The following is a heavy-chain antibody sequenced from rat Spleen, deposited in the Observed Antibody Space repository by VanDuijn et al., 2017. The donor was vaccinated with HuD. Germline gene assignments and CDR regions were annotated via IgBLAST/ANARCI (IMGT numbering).Heavy chain of an antibody. V-gene: IGHV2S8*01. J-gene: IGHJ2*01. CDR3: ARSAKYYYDGSYYYVHFDY. Sequence: QVQLKESGPGLVQPSQTLSLTCTVSGFSLSSDGVGWVRQPPGKGLEWIAAISSGGITFYNSALKSRLSISRDTSKSQVLLKMNSLQTEDTAMYFCARSAKYYYDGSYYYVHFDYWGQGVMVTVSS. CDR1: GFSLSSDG. CDR2: ISSGGIT. D-gene: IGHD1-12*02.